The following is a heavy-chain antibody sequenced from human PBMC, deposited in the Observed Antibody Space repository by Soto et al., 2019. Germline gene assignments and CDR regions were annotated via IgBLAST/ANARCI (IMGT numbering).Heavy chain of an antibody. V-gene: IGHV3-33*01. CDR2: IWYDGSNK. D-gene: IGHD3-9*01. CDR1: GFTFSDYG. J-gene: IGHJ4*02. CDR3: ARDPLHYDILTGYSPNYFDF. Sequence: GGSLRLSCAASGFTFSDYGMHWVRQAPGKWLEWVAVIWYDGSNKYYADSVKGRFTISRDNSKNTLYLQMNSLRAEDTAVYYCARDPLHYDILTGYSPNYFDFWGQGXLVT.